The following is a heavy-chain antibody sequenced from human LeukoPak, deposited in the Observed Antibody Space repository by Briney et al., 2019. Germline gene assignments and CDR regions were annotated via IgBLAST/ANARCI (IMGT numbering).Heavy chain of an antibody. CDR2: INWNGGST. J-gene: IGHJ6*03. D-gene: IGHD3-3*01. V-gene: IGHV3-20*04. Sequence: PGGSLRLSCADSGFSFDDYGMSWVRHAPGKGLEWVSGINWNGGSTGYADSVKGRFTISRDNAKNSLYLQMNSLRAEDTALYYCARAKDDFSYYYMDVWGKGTTVTVSS. CDR1: GFSFDDYG. CDR3: ARAKDDFSYYYMDV.